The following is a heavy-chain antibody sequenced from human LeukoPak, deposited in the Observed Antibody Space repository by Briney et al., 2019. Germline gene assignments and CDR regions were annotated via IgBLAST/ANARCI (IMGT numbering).Heavy chain of an antibody. J-gene: IGHJ3*02. CDR2: IKPDGSVT. V-gene: IGHV3-7*01. CDR1: GFTFSSYW. Sequence: GGSLRLSCAASGFTFSSYWMSWVRQAPGKGLEWVANIKPDGSVTYYVDSVKGRFTISRDNSKNTLYLQMNSLRAEDTAVYYCARRRDRAAFDIWGQGTMVTVSS. CDR3: ARRRDRAAFDI.